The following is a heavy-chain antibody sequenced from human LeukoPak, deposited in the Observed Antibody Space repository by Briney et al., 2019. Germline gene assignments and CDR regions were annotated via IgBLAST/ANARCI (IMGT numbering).Heavy chain of an antibody. Sequence: GGSLRLSCAASGFTFSSYSMNWVRQAPGKGLEWVSSISSSSSYIYYADSVKGRFTISRDNAKNSLYLQMNSLRAEDTAVYYCARNPAPWEQQLGKFWFDPWGQETLVTVSS. CDR2: ISSSSSYI. CDR1: GFTFSSYS. V-gene: IGHV3-21*01. J-gene: IGHJ5*02. D-gene: IGHD6-13*01. CDR3: ARNPAPWEQQLGKFWFDP.